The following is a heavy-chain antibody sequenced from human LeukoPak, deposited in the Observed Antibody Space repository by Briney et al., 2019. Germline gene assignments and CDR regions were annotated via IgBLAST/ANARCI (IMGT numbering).Heavy chain of an antibody. CDR3: ARDRYCTTTRCSDY. D-gene: IGHD2-2*01. J-gene: IGHJ4*02. Sequence: GGSLRLSCAASGFTFSSYGMHWVRQAPGKGLEWVAFIRYDGSNKYYADSVKGRFTISRDNSKNTLYLQMSSLRAEDTAVYYCARDRYCTTTRCSDYWGQGTLVTVSS. V-gene: IGHV3-30*02. CDR2: IRYDGSNK. CDR1: GFTFSSYG.